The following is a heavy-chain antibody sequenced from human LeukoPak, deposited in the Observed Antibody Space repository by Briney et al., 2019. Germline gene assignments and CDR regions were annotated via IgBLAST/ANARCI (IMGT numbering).Heavy chain of an antibody. CDR3: AKTLGYCSGGSCYSGVIDY. D-gene: IGHD2-15*01. J-gene: IGHJ4*02. V-gene: IGHV3-30*02. CDR2: IRYDGSKK. Sequence: GGSLRLSCAASGFIFSNYGLHWVRQAPGKGLEWVTFIRYDGSKKYYADAVKGRFTISRDNSKNTLYLQMNSLRAEDTAVYYCAKTLGYCSGGSCYSGVIDYWGQGTLVTVSS. CDR1: GFIFSNYG.